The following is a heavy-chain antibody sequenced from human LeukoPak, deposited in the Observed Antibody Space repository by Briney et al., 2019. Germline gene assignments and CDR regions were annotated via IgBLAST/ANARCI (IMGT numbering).Heavy chain of an antibody. J-gene: IGHJ3*02. CDR1: GYTFINHY. V-gene: IGHV1-46*01. CDR3: ARDPSYCGGDCYAFDI. Sequence: ASMKVSCKASGYTFINHYLHWVRQAPGQGLQWMGIINPSGGDSKYAQKFQGRVTVTRDTSTYTVYMELSSLRSEDTAVYYCARDPSYCGGDCYAFDIWGQGTMVTVSS. CDR2: INPSGGDS. D-gene: IGHD2-21*02.